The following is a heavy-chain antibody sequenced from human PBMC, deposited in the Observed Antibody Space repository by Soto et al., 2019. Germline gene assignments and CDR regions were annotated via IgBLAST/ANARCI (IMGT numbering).Heavy chain of an antibody. CDR2: IWYDGSNK. V-gene: IGHV3-33*01. Sequence: GSLRISCAASGFTFSSYGMPWGRQAPGKGLEWVAVIWYDGSNKYYADSVRGRFTISRDNSKNTLYLQMNSLRAEDTAVYYCAITSSGWFSEYFQHWGQGTLVTVSS. CDR1: GFTFSSYG. J-gene: IGHJ1*01. D-gene: IGHD6-19*01. CDR3: AITSSGWFSEYFQH.